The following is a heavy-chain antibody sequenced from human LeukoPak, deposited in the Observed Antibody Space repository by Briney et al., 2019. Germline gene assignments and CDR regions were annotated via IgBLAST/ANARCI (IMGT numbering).Heavy chain of an antibody. D-gene: IGHD2-15*01. CDR1: GFTFSAYG. J-gene: IGHJ5*02. CDR2: IWYDGSNK. Sequence: GGSLRLSCAASGFTFSAYGMHWVRQAPGKGLEWVAVIWYDGSNKYYADSVKCRFTISRDNSKNTLYLQMNSLRAEDTAVYYCASSMRDCSGGSCHWGWFDPWGQGTLVTVSS. CDR3: ASSMRDCSGGSCHWGWFDP. V-gene: IGHV3-33*01.